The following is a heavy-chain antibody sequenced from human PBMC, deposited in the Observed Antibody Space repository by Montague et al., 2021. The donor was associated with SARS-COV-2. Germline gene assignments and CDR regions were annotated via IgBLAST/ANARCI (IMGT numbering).Heavy chain of an antibody. D-gene: IGHD3-10*01. CDR2: IYWDDDK. V-gene: IGHV2-5*02. CDR1: GFSLSSGGVG. Sequence: PALVKPTQTLTLTCTFPGFSLSSGGVGVGWIRQPPGKALEWVALIYWDDDKRYSPSLKSRLTMTKDTSENQVYLTMTNMDPVDTATYYCAHYYYGSGTYFDFDYWGQGTLVTVSS. CDR3: AHYYYGSGTYFDFDY. J-gene: IGHJ4*02.